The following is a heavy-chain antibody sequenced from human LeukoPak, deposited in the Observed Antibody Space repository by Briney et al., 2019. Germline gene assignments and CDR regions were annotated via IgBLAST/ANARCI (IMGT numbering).Heavy chain of an antibody. J-gene: IGHJ3*02. Sequence: PSETLSLTCAVSGYSISSGCYWGWIRQPPGKGLEWIGSIYHSGSTYYNPSLKSRVTISVDTSKNQFSLKLSSVNAADTAVYYCASLSGTTLSDAFDIWGQGTMVTVSS. V-gene: IGHV4-38-2*01. CDR3: ASLSGTTLSDAFDI. D-gene: IGHD1-7*01. CDR2: IYHSGST. CDR1: GYSISSGCY.